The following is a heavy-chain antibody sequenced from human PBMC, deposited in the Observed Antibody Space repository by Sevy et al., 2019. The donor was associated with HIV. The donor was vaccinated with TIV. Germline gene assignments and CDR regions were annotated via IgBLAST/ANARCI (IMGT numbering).Heavy chain of an antibody. CDR3: VAANSWEDY. CDR1: GYTFSSYW. Sequence: GGSLRLSCEGSGYTFSSYWMHWVRQAPGKGLEWVSRVNSDGDTAYADSVKGRFTMSRDNAENTMFLQMNSLRADDTGLYYCVAANSWEDYWGQGTLVTVSS. J-gene: IGHJ4*02. CDR2: VNSDGDT. V-gene: IGHV3-74*01. D-gene: IGHD6-13*01.